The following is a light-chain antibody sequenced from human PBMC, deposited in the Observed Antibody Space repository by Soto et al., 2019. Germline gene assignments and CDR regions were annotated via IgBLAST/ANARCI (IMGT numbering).Light chain of an antibody. V-gene: IGKV3-20*01. CDR1: QSVTSNY. Sequence: EIVLTQSPDTLALSPGERATLSCRASQSVTSNYLAWYQQKPGQAPRLLIFGISSRATGIPDRFSGSGSGTDFTLTIARLEPEYFAVYFCQQYGSSYAFGQGTKLEIK. CDR3: QQYGSSYA. J-gene: IGKJ2*01. CDR2: GIS.